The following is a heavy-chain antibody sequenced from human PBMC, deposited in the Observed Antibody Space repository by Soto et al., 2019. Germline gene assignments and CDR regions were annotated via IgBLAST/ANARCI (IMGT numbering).Heavy chain of an antibody. D-gene: IGHD3-10*01. CDR2: INPNSGGT. CDR1: GYTFTVYY. J-gene: IGHJ6*02. CDR3: ARGSMVRGFLTSSNYYYYGMDA. Sequence: ASVKVSCKASGYTFTVYYMHWVRQAPGQGLEWMGWINPNSGGTNYAQKFQGRVTMTRDTSISTTYMELSRLRSDDTAVYYCARGSMVRGFLTSSNYYYYGMDAWGQGTTVTVSS. V-gene: IGHV1-2*02.